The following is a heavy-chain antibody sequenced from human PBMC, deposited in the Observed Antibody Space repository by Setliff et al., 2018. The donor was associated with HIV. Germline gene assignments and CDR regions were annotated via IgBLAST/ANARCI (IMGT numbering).Heavy chain of an antibody. V-gene: IGHV1-58*02. CDR1: GFTFSSSA. D-gene: IGHD3-10*01. J-gene: IGHJ4*02. Sequence: SVKVSCKASGFTFSSSAIHWVRQARGQRLEWIGWIVVDSGDTNYAQKFQNRVALTRDVSTRTAYMELSSLGSEDTAVPYCATLVRGGAPFDDWGQGTLVTVSS. CDR3: ATLVRGGAPFDD. CDR2: IVVDSGDT.